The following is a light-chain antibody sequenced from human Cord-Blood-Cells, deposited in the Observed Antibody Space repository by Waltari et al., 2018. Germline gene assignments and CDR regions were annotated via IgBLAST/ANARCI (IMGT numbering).Light chain of an antibody. CDR2: DVS. CDR3: SSYTSSSTVV. J-gene: IGLJ2*01. Sequence: QSALTQPASVSGSPGPSLTISCTGTSSAAGGYNYVSWYQQHPGKAPKLMIYDVSKRPSGVSNRFSGSKSGNTASLTISGLQAEDEADYYCSSYTSSSTVVFGGGTKLTVL. V-gene: IGLV2-14*01. CDR1: SSAAGGYNY.